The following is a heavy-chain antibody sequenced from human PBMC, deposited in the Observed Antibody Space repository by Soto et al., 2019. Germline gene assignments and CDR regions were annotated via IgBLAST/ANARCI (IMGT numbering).Heavy chain of an antibody. Sequence: QVQLQQWGAGLLKPSETLSLTCAVYGGSFSGYYWNWIRQPPGKGLEWIGEINHSGSTNYNPSLTGRVTISVDTSKHQFPLRLSSVTAADTAVYSCASGYGRNFDYWGQGTLVTVSS. J-gene: IGHJ4*02. CDR3: ASGYGRNFDY. CDR1: GGSFSGYY. D-gene: IGHD3-10*01. V-gene: IGHV4-34*01. CDR2: INHSGST.